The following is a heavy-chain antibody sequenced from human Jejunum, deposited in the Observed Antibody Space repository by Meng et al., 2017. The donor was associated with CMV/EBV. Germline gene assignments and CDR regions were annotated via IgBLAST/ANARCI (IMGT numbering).Heavy chain of an antibody. CDR3: AKGRNGDNEPIDFDY. Sequence: FTFSNFAMSWVRQAPGEGLGWVFAIPGSGGGTYYAGSVKGRFTISGDNSKNTLYLQMNGLRAEDTAVYYCAKGRNGDNEPIDFDYWGQGALVTVSS. J-gene: IGHJ4*02. D-gene: IGHD4-17*01. CDR1: FTFSNFA. V-gene: IGHV3-23*01. CDR2: IPGSGGGT.